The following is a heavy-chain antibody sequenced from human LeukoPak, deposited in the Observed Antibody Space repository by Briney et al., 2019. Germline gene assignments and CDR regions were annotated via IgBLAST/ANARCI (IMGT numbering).Heavy chain of an antibody. CDR2: INSGGNTR. D-gene: IGHD3-22*01. Sequence: GGSLRLSCVASGFTFSSYEMNWVRQAPGKGLEWLSFINSGGNTRYYADSVRGRFTISRDNAKNSVYLQMNSLRAEDTAVYYCARYYYDSSGFYYYYYYFLDVWGKGTAVTISS. V-gene: IGHV3-48*03. CDR1: GFTFSSYE. CDR3: ARYYYDSSGFYYYYYYFLDV. J-gene: IGHJ6*03.